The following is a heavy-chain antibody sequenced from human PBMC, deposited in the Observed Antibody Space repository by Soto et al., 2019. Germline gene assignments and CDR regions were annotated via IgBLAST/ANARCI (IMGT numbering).Heavy chain of an antibody. CDR1: GGSVSSSSDY. Sequence: QVQLQESGPGLVKPSETLSLTCTVSGGSVSSSSDYWSWIRQPPGKGLEWIGYVYNSGRTNYNSSLKSRLTISVDTSKNQFSLKLNSVTAADTAVYYCARGRSVAVSREYNWFDPWGQGTLVTVSS. CDR2: VYNSGRT. CDR3: ARGRSVAVSREYNWFDP. D-gene: IGHD6-6*01. J-gene: IGHJ5*02. V-gene: IGHV4-61*01.